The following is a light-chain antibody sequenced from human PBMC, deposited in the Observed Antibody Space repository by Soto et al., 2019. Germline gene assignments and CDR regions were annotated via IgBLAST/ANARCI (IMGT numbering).Light chain of an antibody. Sequence: EIVLTQSPATLSLSPGERATLSCRASQSVSSYSAWYQQKPGQAPRLLIYDASNRATGIPARFSGSGSGTDFTLTISSLEPEDFAVYYCQQRSNWPPLTFGGGTKVE. CDR2: DAS. V-gene: IGKV3-11*01. CDR1: QSVSSY. J-gene: IGKJ4*01. CDR3: QQRSNWPPLT.